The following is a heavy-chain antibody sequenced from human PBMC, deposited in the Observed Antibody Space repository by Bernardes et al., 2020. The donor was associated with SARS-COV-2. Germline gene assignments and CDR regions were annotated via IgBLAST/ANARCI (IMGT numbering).Heavy chain of an antibody. Sequence: ASVKDSCKASGYTFTSYGISWVRQAPGQGLEWMGWISAYNGNTNYAQKLQGRVTMTTDTSTSTAYMELRSLRSDDTAVYYCARDRGITIFGVVRAGNWFDPWGQGTLVTVSS. D-gene: IGHD3-3*01. V-gene: IGHV1-18*04. CDR2: ISAYNGNT. J-gene: IGHJ5*02. CDR1: GYTFTSYG. CDR3: ARDRGITIFGVVRAGNWFDP.